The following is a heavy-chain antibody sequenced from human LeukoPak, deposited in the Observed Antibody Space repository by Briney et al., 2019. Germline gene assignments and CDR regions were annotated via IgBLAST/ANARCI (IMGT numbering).Heavy chain of an antibody. D-gene: IGHD4-23*01. CDR3: AKDLRWDHPGFDP. CDR1: GYTFTSYY. Sequence: ASVKVSCKASGYTFTSYYMHWVRQAPGQGLEWMGIINPGGGSTSYAQKFQDRVTMTRDTSTRTVYMDLSSLRSEDTAVYYCAKDLRWDHPGFDPWGQGTLVIVSS. V-gene: IGHV1-46*01. J-gene: IGHJ5*02. CDR2: INPGGGST.